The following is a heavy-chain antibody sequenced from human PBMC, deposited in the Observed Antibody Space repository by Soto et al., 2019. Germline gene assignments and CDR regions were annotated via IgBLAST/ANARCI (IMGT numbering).Heavy chain of an antibody. Sequence: GESLKISCKGSGYSFTSYWISWVRQMPGKGLEWMGRIDPSDSYTNYSPSFQGHVTISADKSISTAYLQWSSLKASDTAMYYCARLPNHPPYYYYGMDVWGQGTTVTVSS. CDR3: ARLPNHPPYYYYGMDV. V-gene: IGHV5-10-1*01. CDR1: GYSFTSYW. J-gene: IGHJ6*02. CDR2: IDPSDSYT.